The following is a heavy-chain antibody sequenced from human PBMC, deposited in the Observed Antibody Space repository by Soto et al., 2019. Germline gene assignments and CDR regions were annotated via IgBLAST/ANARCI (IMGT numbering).Heavy chain of an antibody. CDR1: GFTFSSYA. Sequence: ESGGGVVQPGRSLRLSCAASGFTFSSYAMHWVRQAPGKGLEWVAVISYDGSNKYYADSVKGRFTISRDNSKNTLYLQMNSLRAEDTAVYYCARAHDYGDLIDAFDIWGQGTMVTVSS. CDR2: ISYDGSNK. D-gene: IGHD4-17*01. CDR3: ARAHDYGDLIDAFDI. J-gene: IGHJ3*02. V-gene: IGHV3-30-3*01.